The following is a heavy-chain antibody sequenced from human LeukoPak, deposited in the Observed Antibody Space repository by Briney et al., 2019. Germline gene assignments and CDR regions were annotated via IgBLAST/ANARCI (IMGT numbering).Heavy chain of an antibody. Sequence: HTGGSLRLSCAASGFTSTSYSMNWVRQAPGKGLEWVSTISGGGGSTYYADSVKGRFTISRDNSKNTLYLQVNSLRAEDTAVYYCAKGGKWDVTPFDYWGQGTLVTVSS. D-gene: IGHD1-26*01. V-gene: IGHV3-23*01. J-gene: IGHJ4*02. CDR2: ISGGGGST. CDR1: GFTSTSYS. CDR3: AKGGKWDVTPFDY.